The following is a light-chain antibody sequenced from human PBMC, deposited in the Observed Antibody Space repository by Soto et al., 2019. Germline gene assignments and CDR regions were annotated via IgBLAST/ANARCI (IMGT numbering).Light chain of an antibody. Sequence: QAVVTQSSSASASLGSSVKLTCILSSGHNTYIIAWHQQQPGKAPRFLMTLDRSGSYNRGSGVPGRFSGSSSGADRYLTISNLQFEDEGDYYCETWYSNTHKVFGGGTQLTVL. V-gene: IGLV4-60*02. CDR2: LDRSGSY. CDR3: ETWYSNTHKV. J-gene: IGLJ3*02. CDR1: SGHNTYI.